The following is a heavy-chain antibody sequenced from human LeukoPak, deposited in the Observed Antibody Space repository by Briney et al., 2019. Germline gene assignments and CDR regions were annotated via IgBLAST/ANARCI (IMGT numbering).Heavy chain of an antibody. J-gene: IGHJ4*02. D-gene: IGHD1-26*01. CDR3: AKGLSLYSVVGATGY. V-gene: IGHV3-23*01. CDR1: GFTFSSYA. CDR2: ISGSGGST. Sequence: GGSLRLSCAASGFTFSSYAMSWVRQAPGKGLEWVSAISGSGGSTYYADSVKGRFTISRDNSKNTLYLQMNSLRAEDTAVYYCAKGLSLYSVVGATGYWGQGTLVTVSS.